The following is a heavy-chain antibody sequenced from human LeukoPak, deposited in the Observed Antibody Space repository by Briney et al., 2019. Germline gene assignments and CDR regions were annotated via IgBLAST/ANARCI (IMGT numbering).Heavy chain of an antibody. CDR2: ISGSGGGT. V-gene: IGHV3-23*01. J-gene: IGHJ4*02. Sequence: GGSLRLSSAASGFTFSSYAVSWVRQAPGKGLEWVSAISGSGGGTYYADSVKGRFTISRDNSKNTLYLQMSSLSTEDTAVYYCAKTTTGYSSGRYPGWPVDYWGQGTLVSVSS. D-gene: IGHD6-19*01. CDR3: AKTTTGYSSGRYPGWPVDY. CDR1: GFTFSSYA.